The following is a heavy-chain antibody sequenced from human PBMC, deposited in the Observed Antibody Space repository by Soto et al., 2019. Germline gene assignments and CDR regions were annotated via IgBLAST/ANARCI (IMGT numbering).Heavy chain of an antibody. V-gene: IGHV3-9*01. Sequence: EVQLVESGGGLVQPGGSLRLSCAGSGLTIQDYAMHWVRQAPGKGLEWVAGIYWNSDRIDYADSVRGRFTVARDNARNSLYLDMTGLRTEDTAYYYCGKDINPGSMDVWGRGILVTVSS. J-gene: IGHJ6*03. CDR2: IYWNSDRI. CDR3: GKDINPGSMDV. CDR1: GLTIQDYA.